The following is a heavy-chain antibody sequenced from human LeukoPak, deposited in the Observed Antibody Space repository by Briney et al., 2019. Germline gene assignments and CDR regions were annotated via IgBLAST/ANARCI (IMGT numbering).Heavy chain of an antibody. CDR1: GFSFSNYG. J-gene: IGHJ4*02. Sequence: GGSLRLSCAASGFSFSNYGMHWVRQAPGKGLEWVALISLDGSSKYYADSVKGRFTISRDNARNSLYLQMNSLRDEDTAVYYCTRDGLHTAHFDYWGQGTLVTVSS. CDR3: TRDGLHTAHFDY. D-gene: IGHD5-18*01. V-gene: IGHV3-30*03. CDR2: ISLDGSSK.